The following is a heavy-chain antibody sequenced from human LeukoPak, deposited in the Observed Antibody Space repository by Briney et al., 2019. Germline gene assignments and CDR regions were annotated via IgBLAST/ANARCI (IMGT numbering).Heavy chain of an antibody. V-gene: IGHV4-39*02. Sequence: SETLFLTCTVSGGSISSRSYYWGWVRQPPGKGLDWIGSIYYSGSTYYNPSLKSRVTMSIDTSKNHFSLKLISVTAADTAVYYCREERRRTSGSYGMYDYYGMDVWGQGTTVTVSS. CDR1: GGSISSRSYY. CDR3: REERRRTSGSYGMYDYYGMDV. CDR2: IYYSGST. J-gene: IGHJ6*02. D-gene: IGHD1-26*01.